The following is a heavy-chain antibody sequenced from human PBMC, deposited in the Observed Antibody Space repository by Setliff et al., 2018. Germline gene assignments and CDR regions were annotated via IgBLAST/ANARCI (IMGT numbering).Heavy chain of an antibody. D-gene: IGHD3-3*01. CDR2: IIPAFTTA. V-gene: IGHV1-69*06. CDR1: GGSFSSYA. J-gene: IGHJ4*02. Sequence: GASVKVSCKASGGSFSSYAIIWVRQAPGQGLELMGGIIPAFTTANYAPNFQGRITITADKSTSTAYMELSGLRSDDTAVYFCARPRSPKISIFGVTPFDYWGQGTLVTVSS. CDR3: ARPRSPKISIFGVTPFDY.